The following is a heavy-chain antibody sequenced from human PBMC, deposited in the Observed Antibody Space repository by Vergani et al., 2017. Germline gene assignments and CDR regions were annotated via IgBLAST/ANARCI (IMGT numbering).Heavy chain of an antibody. J-gene: IGHJ2*01. CDR2: IYNSGNG. D-gene: IGHD3-16*01. CDR3: ASGKYYSDSTSHLRWRYFDV. V-gene: IGHV4-39*01. CDR1: GDSIISRSYY. Sequence: QMQLQESGPGLVKASETLSLTCTVSGDSIISRSYYWGWIRQPPGKGLEWIGSIYNSGNGDSSSSLKSRVTISADTSKNQFSLRLTSVTAADTAVYYCASGKYYSDSTSHLRWRYFDVWGRGTLVTVPS.